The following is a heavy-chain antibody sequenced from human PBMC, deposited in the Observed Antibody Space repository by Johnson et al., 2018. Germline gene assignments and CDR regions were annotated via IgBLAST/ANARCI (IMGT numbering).Heavy chain of an antibody. Sequence: VQLVESGGGLVQPGRSLRLSCAASGFTFDDYAMHWVRQAPGKGLEWVSGISWNSGSIGYADSVKGRFTISRDNAKNSLYLQMNSLRAEDTALYYCEKDGGSAGLDEFDILGQGTTVTVSS. CDR3: EKDGGSAGLDEFDI. CDR1: GFTFDDYA. J-gene: IGHJ3*02. D-gene: IGHD6-19*01. V-gene: IGHV3-9*01. CDR2: ISWNSGSI.